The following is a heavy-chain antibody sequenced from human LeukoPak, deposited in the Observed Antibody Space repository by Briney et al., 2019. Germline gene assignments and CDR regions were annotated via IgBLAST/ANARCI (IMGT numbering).Heavy chain of an antibody. V-gene: IGHV3-21*01. J-gene: IGHJ4*02. D-gene: IGHD4-17*01. CDR3: AHIYGDYDSFVDY. CDR2: IISYSSYI. CDR1: GFTFSSST. Sequence: GGSLRLSCVVSGFTFSSSTMYWVRQPPGKGLEWVSSIISYSSYIYYADSVKGRFTISRDNAKNSLYLQMNSLRADDTAVYYCAHIYGDYDSFVDYWGQGTLVTVSS.